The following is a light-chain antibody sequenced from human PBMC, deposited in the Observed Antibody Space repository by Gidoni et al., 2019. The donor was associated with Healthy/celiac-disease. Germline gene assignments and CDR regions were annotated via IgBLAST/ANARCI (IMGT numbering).Light chain of an antibody. Sequence: DSQMTQSPSSLSASVGDRVTITCRASQSISSYLNWYQQKPEQAPKLLIYAASSLQSGVPSRISGSCSATDFPLTISSLQPEDFATYYCQQSYSTSWTFGQXTKVEIK. V-gene: IGKV1-39*01. J-gene: IGKJ1*01. CDR3: QQSYSTSWT. CDR2: AAS. CDR1: QSISSY.